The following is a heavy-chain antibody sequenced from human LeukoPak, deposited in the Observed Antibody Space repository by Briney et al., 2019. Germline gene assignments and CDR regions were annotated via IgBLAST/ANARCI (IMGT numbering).Heavy chain of an antibody. Sequence: PSETLSLTCTVSGGSISSGSYYWSWIRQPAGKGLEWIGRMYTSGNTNYNPSLKSRVTISVDTSKNQFSLKLSSVTAADTAVYYCARGVYDSSDYYIPYNWFDPWGQGTLVTVSS. V-gene: IGHV4-61*02. D-gene: IGHD3-22*01. CDR1: GGSISSGSYY. CDR2: MYTSGNT. J-gene: IGHJ5*02. CDR3: ARGVYDSSDYYIPYNWFDP.